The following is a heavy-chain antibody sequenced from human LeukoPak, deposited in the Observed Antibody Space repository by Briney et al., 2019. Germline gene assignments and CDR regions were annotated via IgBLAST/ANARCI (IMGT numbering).Heavy chain of an antibody. CDR1: GYSYTSYW. Sequence: GESLKISCKSSGYSYTSYWIGWVRQMPGKGLEWMGIIYPGDSDTRYSRSFQGQVTISADKSLRTAYLQWRSLKASDTGTYFCARLGGPHSPFNNWGQGTRVIVSS. J-gene: IGHJ4*02. CDR3: ARLGGPHSPFNN. CDR2: IYPGDSDT. D-gene: IGHD2-15*01. V-gene: IGHV5-51*01.